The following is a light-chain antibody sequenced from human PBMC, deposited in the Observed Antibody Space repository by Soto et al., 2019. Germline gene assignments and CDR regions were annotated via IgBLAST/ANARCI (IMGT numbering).Light chain of an antibody. CDR3: QQGYNAPLT. CDR1: QNIATY. Sequence: DIQMTQSPSSLSASVGDRVTITCRASQNIATYLNWYQKKPGKAPKLLIYAASSLQSGVQSGFSSSGSETNFNLTISSLQPEDFATYYCQQGYNAPLTFGGGTKVEI. CDR2: AAS. J-gene: IGKJ4*01. V-gene: IGKV1-39*01.